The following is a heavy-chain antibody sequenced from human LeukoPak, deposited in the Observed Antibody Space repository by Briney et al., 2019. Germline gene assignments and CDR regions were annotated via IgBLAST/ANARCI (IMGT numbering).Heavy chain of an antibody. CDR2: INHSGST. V-gene: IGHV4-34*01. CDR3: ARGPASGSNFAWFDP. Sequence: PSETLSLTCAVYGGSLSHYYWSWIRQPPGKGLEWIGEINHSGSTNYNPSLKSRVTISVDMSKNQFSLELTSVTAADTAVHYCARGPASGSNFAWFDPWGQGTLVTVSS. J-gene: IGHJ5*02. CDR1: GGSLSHYY. D-gene: IGHD3-10*01.